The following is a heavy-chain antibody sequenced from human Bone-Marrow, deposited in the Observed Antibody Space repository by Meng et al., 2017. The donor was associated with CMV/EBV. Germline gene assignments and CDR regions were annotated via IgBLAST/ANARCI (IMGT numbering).Heavy chain of an antibody. J-gene: IGHJ4*02. CDR1: GYSFASYC. CDR3: ARRPILYCGTDCEFDL. D-gene: IGHD2-21*01. Sequence: GGSLRLSCEGSGYSFASYCIGWGRQLPGKGLEWMGIIYPSVSDTIYNPSFQGQVTISADTSISAAYLQWNSLKTVGTAMYYCARRPILYCGTDCEFDLWGQGTLVTVSS. CDR2: IYPSVSDT. V-gene: IGHV5-51*01.